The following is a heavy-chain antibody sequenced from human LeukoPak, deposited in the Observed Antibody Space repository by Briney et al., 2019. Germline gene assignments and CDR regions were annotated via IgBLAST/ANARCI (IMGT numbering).Heavy chain of an antibody. V-gene: IGHV4-61*02. D-gene: IGHD3-3*01. CDR2: IYTSGST. J-gene: IGHJ6*02. CDR3: ARDRYDFWSGYYYYYGMDV. CDR1: GGSISSGSYY. Sequence: SETLSLTCTVSGGSISSGSYYWSWIRQPARKGLKWIGRIYTSGSTNYNPSLKSRVTISVDTSKNQFSLKLSSVTAADTAVYYCARDRYDFWSGYYYYYGMDVWGQGTTVTVSS.